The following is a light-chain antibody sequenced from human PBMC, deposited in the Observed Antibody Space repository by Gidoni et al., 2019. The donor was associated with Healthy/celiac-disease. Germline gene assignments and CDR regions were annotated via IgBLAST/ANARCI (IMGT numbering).Light chain of an antibody. J-gene: IGLJ1*01. V-gene: IGLV2-14*01. CDR1: SSDVGGYNY. CDR3: SSYTSSSTLGGV. Sequence: QSALTQPASVSGSPGHSITISCTGTSSDVGGYNYVSWYQQHPGKAPKLMIYEVSNRPSCGSNRFSGSKSGNTASLTISGLQAEDEADYYCSSYTSSSTLGGVFGTGTKVTVL. CDR2: EVS.